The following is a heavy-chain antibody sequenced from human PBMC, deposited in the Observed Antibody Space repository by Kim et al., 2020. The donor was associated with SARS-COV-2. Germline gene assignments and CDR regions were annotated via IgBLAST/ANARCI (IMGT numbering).Heavy chain of an antibody. CDR3: AKGTYYYDSSGYYENWF. Sequence: GGSLRLSCAASGFTFDDYAMHWVRQAPGKGLEWVSGISWNSGSIGYADSVKGRFTISRDNAKNSLYLQMNSLRAEDTALYYCAKGTYYYDSSGYYENWF. CDR2: ISWNSGSI. J-gene: IGHJ5*01. D-gene: IGHD3-22*01. V-gene: IGHV3-9*01. CDR1: GFTFDDYA.